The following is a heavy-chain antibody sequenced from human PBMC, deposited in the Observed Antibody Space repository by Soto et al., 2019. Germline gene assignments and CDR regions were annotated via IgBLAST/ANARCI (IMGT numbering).Heavy chain of an antibody. CDR3: AGDQGHYYYGMAV. CDR1: CDSIINYY. Sequence: SETLSLTCSFSCDSIINYYWNWIRQPAGQGLEWIGRIYTGGSTNYNPSLKSRVTMSVDTSKNQFSLKPTSLTAADTAVYFCAGDQGHYYYGMAVWGQGTTVTVSS. J-gene: IGHJ6*02. V-gene: IGHV4-4*07. CDR2: IYTGGST.